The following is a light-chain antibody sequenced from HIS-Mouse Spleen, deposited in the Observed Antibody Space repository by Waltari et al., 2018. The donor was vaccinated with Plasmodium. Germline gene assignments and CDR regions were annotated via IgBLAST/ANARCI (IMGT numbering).Light chain of an antibody. Sequence: SYELTQPPSVSVSPGQIASITCSGDKLGDKYACWYQQKPGQSPVRVIYQDSTRPSGIPERFSGSNSGNTATLTISGTQAMDEADYYCQAWDSSTWVFGGGTKLTVL. CDR1: KLGDKY. V-gene: IGLV3-1*01. J-gene: IGLJ3*02. CDR3: QAWDSSTWV. CDR2: QDS.